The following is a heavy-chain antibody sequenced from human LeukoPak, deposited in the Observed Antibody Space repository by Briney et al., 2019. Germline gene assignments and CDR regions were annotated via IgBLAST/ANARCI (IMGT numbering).Heavy chain of an antibody. J-gene: IGHJ4*02. CDR2: ISYDGSSK. CDR1: GFTFNNYA. CDR3: ARDSNVSDYVWGSYHPDYFDY. V-gene: IGHV3-30*04. Sequence: GGSLRLSCAASGFTFNNYAIHWVRQAPGKGLDWVAVISYDGSSKYYADSLKGRFTISRDNSKNTLYLQMNSLRAEDTAVYYCARDSNVSDYVWGSYHPDYFDYWGQGTLVTVSS. D-gene: IGHD3-16*02.